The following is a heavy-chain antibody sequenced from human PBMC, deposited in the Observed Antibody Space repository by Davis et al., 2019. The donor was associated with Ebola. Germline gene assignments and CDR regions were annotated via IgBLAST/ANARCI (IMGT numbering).Heavy chain of an antibody. V-gene: IGHV3-33*01. CDR2: KWRDGSNE. CDR3: ARGVDYGFDI. CDR1: GFTFSTYG. Sequence: PGGSLRLSCTASGFTFSTYGFYWVRQAPGKGLEWVAVKWRDGSNEYYADSVKGRFTMSRDNSKNTVYLQMNSLRDEDTAVYYCARGVDYGFDIWGQGTMVTVSS. J-gene: IGHJ3*02. D-gene: IGHD2-21*02.